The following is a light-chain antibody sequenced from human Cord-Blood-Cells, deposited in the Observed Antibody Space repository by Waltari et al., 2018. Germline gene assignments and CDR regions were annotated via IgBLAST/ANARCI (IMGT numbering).Light chain of an antibody. CDR1: SSDVGCYNL. Sequence: QSALTPPASVSGSPGQSITISCTGTSSDVGCYNLVSWYQQHPGKAPKLMIYEGSKRPSGVSNRFSGSKSGNTASLTISGLQAEDEADYYCCSYAGSVVFGGGTKLTVL. J-gene: IGLJ2*01. CDR2: EGS. V-gene: IGLV2-23*01. CDR3: CSYAGSVV.